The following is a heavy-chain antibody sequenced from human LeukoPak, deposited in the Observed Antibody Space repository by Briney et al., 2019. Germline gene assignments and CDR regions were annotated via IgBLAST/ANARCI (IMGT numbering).Heavy chain of an antibody. CDR3: ARGHIVVVPTNWFDP. Sequence: ASVKVSCKASGYTFTGYYMHWVRQAPGQGLEWMGWINPNSGGTNYAQKFQGRVTMTRDTSISTAHMELSRLRSDDTAVYYCARGHIVVVPTNWFDPWGQGTLVTVSS. CDR2: INPNSGGT. J-gene: IGHJ5*02. D-gene: IGHD2-2*01. CDR1: GYTFTGYY. V-gene: IGHV1-2*02.